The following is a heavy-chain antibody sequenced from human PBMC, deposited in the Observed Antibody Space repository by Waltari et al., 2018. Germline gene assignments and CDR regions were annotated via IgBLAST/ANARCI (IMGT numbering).Heavy chain of an antibody. Sequence: QVQLQESGPGLVKPSETLSLTCTVSGGSISSHYWSWIRQPPGKGLEWIGYIYYSGSTNYNPSLKSRVTISVDTSKNQFSLKLSSGTAADTAVYYCARVRGYGYGVLRERGYYYMDVWGKGTTVTVSS. CDR2: IYYSGST. CDR1: GGSISSHY. J-gene: IGHJ6*03. V-gene: IGHV4-59*11. D-gene: IGHD4-17*01. CDR3: ARVRGYGYGVLRERGYYYMDV.